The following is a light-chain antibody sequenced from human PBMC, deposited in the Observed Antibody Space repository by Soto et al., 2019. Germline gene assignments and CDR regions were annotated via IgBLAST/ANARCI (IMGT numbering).Light chain of an antibody. CDR1: QSVSSN. Sequence: EIVMTQSPATLSVSPGERVTLSCRASQSVSSNLAWYQQKPGQVPRVLIYGASTRAIGIPDRFSGSGSGTEFTLTISSLQSEDVAVYYCQHYNNLWGFGGGTKVEIK. V-gene: IGKV3-15*01. CDR2: GAS. CDR3: QHYNNLWG. J-gene: IGKJ4*01.